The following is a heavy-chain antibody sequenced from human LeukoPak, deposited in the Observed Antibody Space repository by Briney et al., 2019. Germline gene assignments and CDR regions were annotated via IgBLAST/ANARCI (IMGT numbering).Heavy chain of an antibody. V-gene: IGHV4-34*01. Sequence: KPSETLSLTCAVYGGSFSGYYWSWIRQPPGKGLEWIGEINHSGSTNYNPSLKSRVTISVDTSKNQFPLKLSSVTAADTAVYYCARGLRVLDYWGQGTLVTVSS. D-gene: IGHD2-8*01. CDR1: GGSFSGYY. CDR2: INHSGST. CDR3: ARGLRVLDY. J-gene: IGHJ4*02.